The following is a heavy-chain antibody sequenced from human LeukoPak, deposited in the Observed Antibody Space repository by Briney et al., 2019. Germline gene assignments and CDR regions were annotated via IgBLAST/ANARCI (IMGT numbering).Heavy chain of an antibody. CDR1: GYTFTSYS. D-gene: IGHD3-16*01. V-gene: IGHV1-18*01. J-gene: IGHJ4*02. CDR3: ARAGGAPDY. Sequence: ASVKVSCKASGYTFTSYSISWVRQAPGQGLEWMGWISAYNGNTNYAQKFQGRGTMTTGTFTSTAYMELRSLTSDDTAMYYCARAGGAPDYWGQGTLVTVSS. CDR2: ISAYNGNT.